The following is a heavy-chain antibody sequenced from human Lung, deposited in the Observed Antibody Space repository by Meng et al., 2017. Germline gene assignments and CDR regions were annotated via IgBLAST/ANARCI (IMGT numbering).Heavy chain of an antibody. D-gene: IGHD6-13*01. J-gene: IGHJ4*02. CDR1: GYTFTNYA. V-gene: IGHV1-3*01. CDR2: INAGNGNT. Sequence: QVQLVQSGAEVKKSGASAKAFCKASGYTFTNYAMHWVRQAPGQRLEWMGWINAGNGNTKYSQKFQGRVTITRDTSASTAYMELSSLRSEDTAVYYCARSKSIAAAGGYWGQGTLVTVSS. CDR3: ARSKSIAAAGGY.